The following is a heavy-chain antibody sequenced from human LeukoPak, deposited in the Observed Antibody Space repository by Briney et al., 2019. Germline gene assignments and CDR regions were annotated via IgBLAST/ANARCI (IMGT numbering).Heavy chain of an antibody. Sequence: PSETLSLTCTVSGGSISSGTYYWSWIRQPAGKGLEWIGHIYISGSTNYNPPLKSRVTISVDTSKNQFSLKLTSVTAADTAVYYCARVDGSCSGGSCPSGNWFDPWGQGTLVTVSS. CDR2: IYISGST. V-gene: IGHV4-61*09. J-gene: IGHJ5*02. D-gene: IGHD2-15*01. CDR3: ARVDGSCSGGSCPSGNWFDP. CDR1: GGSISSGTYY.